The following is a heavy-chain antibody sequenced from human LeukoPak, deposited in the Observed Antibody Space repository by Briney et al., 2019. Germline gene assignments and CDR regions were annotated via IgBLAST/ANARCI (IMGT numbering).Heavy chain of an antibody. CDR1: GFTFDDYG. CDR3: ARDHGAIALTNYLGY. Sequence: PGGSLRLSCAASGFTFDDYGMSWVRQAPGKGLEWVSNINRNGGNTAYADSVKGRFTISRDNAKNSLYLQMNSLRAEDTALYYCARDHGAIALTNYLGYWGQGTLVTVSS. CDR2: INRNGGNT. V-gene: IGHV3-20*04. D-gene: IGHD1-1*01. J-gene: IGHJ4*02.